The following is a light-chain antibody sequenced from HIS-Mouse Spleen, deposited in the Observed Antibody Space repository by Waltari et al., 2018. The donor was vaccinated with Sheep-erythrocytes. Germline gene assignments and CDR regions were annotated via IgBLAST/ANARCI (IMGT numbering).Light chain of an antibody. J-gene: IGLJ3*02. CDR1: SSYVGSYNL. CDR2: EGS. CDR3: CSYAGSSTPWV. Sequence: QSALTQPASVSGSPGQSITISCTGTSSYVGSYNLVSWYQQHPDKAPKLMIYEGSKRPSGVSNRFSGSKSGNTASLTISGLQAEDEADYYCCSYAGSSTPWVFGGGTKLTVL. V-gene: IGLV2-23*01.